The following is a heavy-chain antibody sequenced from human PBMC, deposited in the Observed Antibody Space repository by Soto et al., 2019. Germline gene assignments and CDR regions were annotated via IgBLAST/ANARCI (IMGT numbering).Heavy chain of an antibody. CDR2: IKSDGSNK. J-gene: IGHJ4*02. D-gene: IGHD2-8*01. CDR3: AKGWGMRDPPFDY. CDR1: GFTFSSYW. Sequence: GGSLRLSCVASGFTFSSYWMHWVRQAPGKGPLWVSRIKSDGSNKYYADSVKGRFTISRDNSKNTLCLQMNSLRAEDTAVYYCAKGWGMRDPPFDYWGQGTLVTAPQ. V-gene: IGHV3-74*01.